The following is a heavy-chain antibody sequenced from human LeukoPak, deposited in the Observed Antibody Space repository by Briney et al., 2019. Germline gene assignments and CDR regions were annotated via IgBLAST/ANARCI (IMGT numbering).Heavy chain of an antibody. CDR2: IGTDGDT. CDR3: AKEGDIAAGLDY. V-gene: IGHV3-13*01. CDR1: GFTFSSYD. Sequence: GGSLRLSCAASGFTFSSYDMHWVRQPTGKGLEWVSAIGTDGDTYYSGSVKGRFTISRENAKNSLFLQMSSLRAGDTAVYYCAKEGDIAAGLDYWGQGTLVIVSS. D-gene: IGHD6-13*01. J-gene: IGHJ4*02.